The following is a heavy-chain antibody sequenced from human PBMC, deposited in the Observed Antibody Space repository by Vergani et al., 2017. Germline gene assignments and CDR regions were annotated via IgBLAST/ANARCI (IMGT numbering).Heavy chain of an antibody. J-gene: IGHJ1*01. CDR3: ARVGLAAAGKAFQH. CDR2: IYYSGST. CDR1: GGSISSYY. D-gene: IGHD6-13*01. V-gene: IGHV4-59*01. Sequence: QVQLQESGPGLVKPSETLSLTCTVSGGSISSYYWSWIRQPPGKGLEWIGYIYYSGSTHYNPSLKCRVTISVDTSKNQFSLKLSSVTAADTAVYYCARVGLAAAGKAFQHWGQGTLVTVSS.